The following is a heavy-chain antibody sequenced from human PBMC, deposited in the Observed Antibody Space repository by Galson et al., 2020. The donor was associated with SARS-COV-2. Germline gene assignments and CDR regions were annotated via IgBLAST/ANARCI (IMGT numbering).Heavy chain of an antibody. D-gene: IGHD3-10*01. CDR1: GYSFTSNV. J-gene: IGHJ4*02. CDR3: AIPQNYPDSGSYLGFEF. Sequence: GASVKVSCKASGYSFTSNVIHWVRQAPGQGFEWMGIIEPSGGSTTYAQTFQGRLTMGRDTSTSTVYMELNSLKSEDTAVYYCAIPQNYPDSGSYLGFEFWGQGALVTVSS. CDR2: IEPSGGST. V-gene: IGHV1-46*01.